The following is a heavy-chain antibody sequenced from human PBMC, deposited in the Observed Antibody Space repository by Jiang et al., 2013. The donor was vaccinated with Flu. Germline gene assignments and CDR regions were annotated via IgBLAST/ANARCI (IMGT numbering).Heavy chain of an antibody. V-gene: IGHV4-4*02. D-gene: IGHD3-10*01. Sequence: LLKPSETLSLTCVVSGVSINSATWWSWVRQTPGKGQEWIGEIHHSGKTKYNPSLKSRVTISFDKPKNQFALNLRFVTAADTAVYYCARVDGHLNSGTPFDRDKWFDPWGQGTIVTVSS. CDR2: IHHSGKT. CDR3: ARVDGHLNSGTPFDRDKWFDP. CDR1: GVSINSATW. J-gene: IGHJ5*02.